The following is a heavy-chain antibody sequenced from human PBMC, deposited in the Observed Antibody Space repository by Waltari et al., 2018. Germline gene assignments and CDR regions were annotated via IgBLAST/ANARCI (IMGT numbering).Heavy chain of an antibody. CDR2: ISSSSCYI. D-gene: IGHD2-21*01. J-gene: IGHJ6*02. V-gene: IGHV3-21*01. Sequence: EVQLVESGGGLVKPVGSLRLSCAASGFTFSSYSMNWVRQAPGKGLEWVSSISSSSCYIYYADSVKGRFTISRDNAKNSLYLQMNSLRAEDTAVYYCARGEYCGGDCYSLPYYYGMDVWGQGTTVTVSS. CDR3: ARGEYCGGDCYSLPYYYGMDV. CDR1: GFTFSSYS.